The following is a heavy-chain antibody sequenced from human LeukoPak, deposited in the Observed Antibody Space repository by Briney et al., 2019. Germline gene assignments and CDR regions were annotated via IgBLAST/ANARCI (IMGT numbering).Heavy chain of an antibody. J-gene: IGHJ4*02. V-gene: IGHV4-30-4*08. CDR3: ARVLYPPYYDFWSGYYTGYFDY. Sequence: SETLSLTCSVSGDSVTSGTYYWTWIRQHPGKGLEWVGCIYDSGTTYYNPSLKSRVTISVDTSKNQFSLKLSSVTAADTAVYYRARVLYPPYYDFWSGYYTGYFDYWGQGTLVTVSS. CDR2: IYDSGTT. D-gene: IGHD3-3*01. CDR1: GDSVTSGTYY.